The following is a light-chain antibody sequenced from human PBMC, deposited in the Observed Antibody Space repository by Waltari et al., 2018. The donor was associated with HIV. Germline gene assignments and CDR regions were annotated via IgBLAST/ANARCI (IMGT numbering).Light chain of an antibody. Sequence: QSVVTQPPSASGAPGQRVTISCSGSTPHIGTNSVRWYQQFPGTAPKLLIYPDNERPSGVPDRFSGSKSGTSASLAISGLQSEDEADYYCATWDDRLNYWVFGGGTKLTVL. CDR2: PDN. CDR3: ATWDDRLNYWV. V-gene: IGLV1-44*01. CDR1: TPHIGTNS. J-gene: IGLJ3*02.